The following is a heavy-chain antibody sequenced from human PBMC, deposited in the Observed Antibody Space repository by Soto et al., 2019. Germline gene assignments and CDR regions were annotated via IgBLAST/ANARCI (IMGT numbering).Heavy chain of an antibody. CDR3: ARGRGPLGYCSSTSCFNYGMDV. Sequence: SETLSLTCAVSGGYISGGYYSWSWIRQPPGKGLEWIGYIYHSGSTYYNPSLKSRVTISVDRSKNQFSLKLSSVTAADTAVYYCARGRGPLGYCSSTSCFNYGMDVWGQGTTVTVSS. CDR2: IYHSGST. J-gene: IGHJ6*02. CDR1: GGYISGGYYS. D-gene: IGHD2-2*01. V-gene: IGHV4-30-2*01.